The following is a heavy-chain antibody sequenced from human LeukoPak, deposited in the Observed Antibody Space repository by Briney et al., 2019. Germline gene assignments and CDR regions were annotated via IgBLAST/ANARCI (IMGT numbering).Heavy chain of an antibody. CDR1: GGSISSSSYY. CDR3: ARELNGGFFDY. CDR2: IYYSGST. J-gene: IGHJ4*02. D-gene: IGHD3-10*01. V-gene: IGHV4-39*01. Sequence: SETLSLTCTVSGGSISSSSYYWGWIRQPPGKGLEWIGSIYYSGSTYYNPSLKSRVTISVDTSKNQFSLKLSSVTAADTAVYYCARELNGGFFDYWGQGTLVTVSS.